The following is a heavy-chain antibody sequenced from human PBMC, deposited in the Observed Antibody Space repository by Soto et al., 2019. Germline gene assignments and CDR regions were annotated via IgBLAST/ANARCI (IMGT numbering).Heavy chain of an antibody. D-gene: IGHD3-22*01. CDR2: ISAYNGNT. Sequence: QVQLVQSGAEVKKPGASVKVSCKASGYTFSSYGFSWVRQAPGQGLEWMGWISAYNGNTNYAQKLQGRVTMTTDTSTRTADMAVGSLRSDDTGVDYCASHYESSGLRGKYGRDVWGQGNTGTVSS. CDR1: GYTFSSYG. J-gene: IGHJ6*02. CDR3: ASHYESSGLRGKYGRDV. V-gene: IGHV1-18*01.